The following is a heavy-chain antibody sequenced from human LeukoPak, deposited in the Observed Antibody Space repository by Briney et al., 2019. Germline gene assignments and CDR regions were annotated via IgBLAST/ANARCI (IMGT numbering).Heavy chain of an antibody. J-gene: IGHJ3*02. V-gene: IGHV3-48*01. CDR3: AREVGTSQAFDI. CDR1: RFTFSNYG. Sequence: GGSLRLSCAASRFTFSNYGVNWVRQAPGKGLEWVSYINSRSSTIYYADSVRGRFTISRDNAKNSLYLQMNSLKAEDTAIYYRAREVGTSQAFDIWGQGTMVTVSS. D-gene: IGHD1-26*01. CDR2: INSRSSTI.